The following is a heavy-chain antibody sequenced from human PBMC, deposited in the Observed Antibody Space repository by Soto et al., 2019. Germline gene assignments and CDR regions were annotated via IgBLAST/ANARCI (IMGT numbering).Heavy chain of an antibody. CDR1: GYTFTSYG. CDR2: ISAYNGNT. D-gene: IGHD1-26*01. Sequence: QVQLVQSGAEVKKPGASVKVSCKASGYTFTSYGISWVRQAPGQGLEWMGWISAYNGNTNYAQKLQGRVTMTTDTSTSTAYMELRSLRSDDTAVYYCARDPLIVGANYYYGMDVWGQGTTVTVSS. V-gene: IGHV1-18*01. J-gene: IGHJ6*02. CDR3: ARDPLIVGANYYYGMDV.